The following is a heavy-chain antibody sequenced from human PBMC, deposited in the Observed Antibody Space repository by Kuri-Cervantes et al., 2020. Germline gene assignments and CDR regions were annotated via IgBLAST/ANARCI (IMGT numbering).Heavy chain of an antibody. CDR3: AREAAFGSSSWFDP. D-gene: IGHD6-6*01. CDR2: IYHSGST. Sequence: SETLSLTCAVSGGSISSGGYSWSWIRQPPGKGLEWIGYIYHSGSTYYNPSLKSRVTISVDRSKNQFSLKLSSVTAADTAVYYCAREAAFGSSSWFDPWGQGTLVTVSS. J-gene: IGHJ5*02. V-gene: IGHV4-30-2*01. CDR1: GGSISSGGYS.